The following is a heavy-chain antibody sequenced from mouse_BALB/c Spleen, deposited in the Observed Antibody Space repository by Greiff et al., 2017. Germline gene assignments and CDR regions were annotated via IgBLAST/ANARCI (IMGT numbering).Heavy chain of an antibody. CDR1: GYTFTSYW. CDR2: IYPGDGDT. J-gene: IGHJ3*01. V-gene: IGHV1-87*01. CDR3: ASGELQAWFAY. Sequence: QVQLKQSGAELARPGASVKLSCKASGYTFTSYWMQWVKQRPGQGLEWIGAIYPGDGDTRYTQKFKGKATLTADKSSSTAYMQLSSLASEDSAVYYCASGELQAWFAYWGQGTLVTVSA. D-gene: IGHD1-1*01.